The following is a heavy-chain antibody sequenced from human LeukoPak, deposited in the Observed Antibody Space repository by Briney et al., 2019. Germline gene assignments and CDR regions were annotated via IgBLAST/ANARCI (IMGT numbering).Heavy chain of an antibody. CDR3: ARLRDGYNTPPIYSFDY. J-gene: IGHJ4*02. Sequence: RAGESLKISCKGSGYSFTSYWIGWARQMPGKGLEWMGIIYPGDSDTRYSPSFQGQVTISADKSISTAYLQWSSLKASDTAMYYCARLRDGYNTPPIYSFDYWGQGTLVTVSS. V-gene: IGHV5-51*01. CDR2: IYPGDSDT. D-gene: IGHD5-24*01. CDR1: GYSFTSYW.